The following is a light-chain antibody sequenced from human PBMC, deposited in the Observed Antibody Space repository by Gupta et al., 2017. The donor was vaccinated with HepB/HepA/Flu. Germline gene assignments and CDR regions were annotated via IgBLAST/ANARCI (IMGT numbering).Light chain of an antibody. CDR1: SSNIGSNT. Sequence: QSVLTHPPSASQTPGQRVTISCSGSSSNIGSNTVNWYQQLPGTAPKLLIDSHNQRPSGVLDRFSGSKSGTSASVAISGLQAEDEADYYCATWDDSRNAYVFGTGTKFTVL. CDR3: ATWDDSRNAYV. CDR2: SHN. J-gene: IGLJ1*01. V-gene: IGLV1-44*01.